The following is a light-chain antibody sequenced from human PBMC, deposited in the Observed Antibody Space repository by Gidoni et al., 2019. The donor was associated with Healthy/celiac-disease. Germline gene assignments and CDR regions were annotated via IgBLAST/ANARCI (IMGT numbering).Light chain of an antibody. J-gene: IGLJ2*01. Sequence: QSVLTQPPSASGTPGQRVTLSCSGSSSNIGSNTVNWYQQLPGTAPKLLIYSNNQRPPGVPDRFSGSKSGTSASLAISGLQSEDEADYYCAAWDDSLNGVVFGGGTKLTVL. CDR2: SNN. V-gene: IGLV1-44*01. CDR1: SSNIGSNT. CDR3: AAWDDSLNGVV.